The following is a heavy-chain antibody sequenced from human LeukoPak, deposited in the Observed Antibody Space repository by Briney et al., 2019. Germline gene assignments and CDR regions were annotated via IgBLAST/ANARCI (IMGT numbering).Heavy chain of an antibody. J-gene: IGHJ4*02. V-gene: IGHV3-21*01. CDR1: GFTFSTYA. D-gene: IGHD4-23*01. CDR2: INSAGTSK. Sequence: GGSLRLSCAASGFTFSTYAINWVRQAPGKGLEWVSSINSAGTSKKYADSLKGRFTISRDNAKNSLFLQLSSMRDEDTAVYYCARGRNAGGPYYSDYWGQGTLVTVSS. CDR3: ARGRNAGGPYYSDY.